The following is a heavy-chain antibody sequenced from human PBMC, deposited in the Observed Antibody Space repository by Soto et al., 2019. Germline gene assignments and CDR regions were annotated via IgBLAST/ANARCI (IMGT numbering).Heavy chain of an antibody. D-gene: IGHD3-3*01. J-gene: IGHJ6*02. CDR2: IIPISGTA. V-gene: IGHV1-69*13. CDR3: TTAPRRDFWSGYYYGMDV. Sequence: SVKVSCKASGGTFSSHAISWVRQAPGQGLQWMGGIIPISGTANYAQKFQRRVRITADESTSTAYMELSSLRFEDTAVYYCTTAPRRDFWSGYYYGMDVWGQGTTVTVSS. CDR1: GGTFSSHA.